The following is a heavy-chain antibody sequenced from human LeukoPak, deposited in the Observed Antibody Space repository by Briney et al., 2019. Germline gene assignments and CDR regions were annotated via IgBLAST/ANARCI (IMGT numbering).Heavy chain of an antibody. Sequence: SETLSLTCTVSGGSISSYYWSWIRQPPGKGLEWIGYIYYSGSTNYNPSLKSRVTISVDTSKNQFSLKLSSVTAADTAVYYCARGGGGYYGSGSHYLSYYYYMDVWGKGTTVTVSS. D-gene: IGHD3-10*01. CDR1: GGSISSYY. CDR3: ARGGGGYYGSGSHYLSYYYYMDV. CDR2: IYYSGST. J-gene: IGHJ6*03. V-gene: IGHV4-59*01.